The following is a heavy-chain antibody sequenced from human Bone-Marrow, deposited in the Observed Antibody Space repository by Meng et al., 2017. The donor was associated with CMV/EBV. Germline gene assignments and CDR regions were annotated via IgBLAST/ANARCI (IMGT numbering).Heavy chain of an antibody. CDR3: ARDREYSSSWYYFDY. J-gene: IGHJ4*02. CDR1: GLSFSTYD. V-gene: IGHV3-30-3*01. CDR2: ISYDGGNK. D-gene: IGHD6-13*01. Sequence: GESLKISCSASGLSFSTYDMSWVRQAPGKGLEWVAVISYDGGNKYYADSVKGRFTISRDNSKNTLYLQMNSLRTEDTAVYYCARDREYSSSWYYFDYWGQGTLVTVSS.